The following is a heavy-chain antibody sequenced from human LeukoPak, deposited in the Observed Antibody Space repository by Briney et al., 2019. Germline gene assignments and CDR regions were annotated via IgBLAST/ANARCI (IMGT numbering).Heavy chain of an antibody. J-gene: IGHJ3*02. CDR2: ISSGSTTI. CDR3: ARSVGSDYSFDI. V-gene: IGHV3-48*04. Sequence: GGSLRLSCVASGFTFRSYSMNWVRQAPGKGLEWVSYISSGSTTIYYADSVKDRFTISRENAKNSLYLQMNSLRAEDTAVYYCARSVGSDYSFDIWGQGTMVTVSS. D-gene: IGHD4-17*01. CDR1: GFTFRSYS.